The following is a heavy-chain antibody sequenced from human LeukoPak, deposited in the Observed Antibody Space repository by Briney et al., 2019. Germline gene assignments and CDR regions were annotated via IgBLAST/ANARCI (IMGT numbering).Heavy chain of an antibody. CDR1: GYTLPELS. V-gene: IGHV1-24*01. CDR3: ATDNAFGGHVTSYYYYVMYV. D-gene: IGHD3-16*01. Sequence: ASVKVSCKHSGYTLPELSMHSLRQAPGKGLEWMGGFDPEDGETIYAQKFQGRVTMTEDTSTDTAYMELSSLRSEDTAVYYCATDNAFGGHVTSYYYYVMYVWGQGTTVTVSS. CDR2: FDPEDGET. J-gene: IGHJ6*02.